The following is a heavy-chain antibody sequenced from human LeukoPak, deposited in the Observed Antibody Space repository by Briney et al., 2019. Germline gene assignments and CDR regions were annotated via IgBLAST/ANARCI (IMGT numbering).Heavy chain of an antibody. CDR3: ARGTYYDY. V-gene: IGHV1-18*01. D-gene: IGHD1-26*01. Sequence: ASVKVSCKASGYTFTTYGISWVRQAPEQGLEWMGWISTYNGNTEYAQNLQGTVTMTTDTSTSTAYMELRSLRSDDTAVYYCARGTYYDYWGQGTLVTVSS. J-gene: IGHJ4*02. CDR2: ISTYNGNT. CDR1: GYTFTTYG.